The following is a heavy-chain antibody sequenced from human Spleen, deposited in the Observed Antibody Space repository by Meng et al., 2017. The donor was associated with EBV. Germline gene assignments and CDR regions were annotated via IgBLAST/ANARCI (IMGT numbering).Heavy chain of an antibody. CDR2: IYHSGSV. D-gene: IGHD6-13*01. CDR3: ARGASAGLIDY. CDR1: GASHSRSNW. V-gene: IGHV4-4*02. Sequence: VLLRAAGPGAGKPSGTLSLTCRVFGASHSRSNWWNWVRQSPGKGLEWIGEIYHSGSVNYNPSLMSRLTLSVDKSNNQFSLRLYSVTAADTAVYYCARGASAGLIDYWGQGTLVTVSS. J-gene: IGHJ4*02.